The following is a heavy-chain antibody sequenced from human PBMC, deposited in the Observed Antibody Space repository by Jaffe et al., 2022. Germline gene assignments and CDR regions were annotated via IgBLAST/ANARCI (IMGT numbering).Heavy chain of an antibody. J-gene: IGHJ5*02. D-gene: IGHD3-10*01. CDR1: GFTFSSYS. CDR3: ARGVQGVKGNWFDP. CDR2: ISSSSSYI. V-gene: IGHV3-21*01. Sequence: EVQLVESGGGLVKPGGSLRLSCAASGFTFSSYSMNWVRQAPGKGLEWVSSISSSSSYIYYADSVKGRFTISRDNAKNSLYLQMNSLRAEDTAVYYCARGVQGVKGNWFDPWGQGTLVTVSS.